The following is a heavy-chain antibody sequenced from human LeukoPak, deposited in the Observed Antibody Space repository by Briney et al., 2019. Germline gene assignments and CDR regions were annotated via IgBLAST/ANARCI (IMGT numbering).Heavy chain of an antibody. J-gene: IGHJ4*02. V-gene: IGHV4-34*01. CDR3: ARGNGYSYGLDS. Sequence: SETLSLTCGVYGGSFSGYYWSWIRQPPGKGLEWIGEINHSGSAKYSPSLKSRVTISVDKSKNQFSLKLSSVTAADTAVYYCARGNGYSYGLDSWGQGTLVTVSS. D-gene: IGHD5-18*01. CDR1: GGSFSGYY. CDR2: INHSGSA.